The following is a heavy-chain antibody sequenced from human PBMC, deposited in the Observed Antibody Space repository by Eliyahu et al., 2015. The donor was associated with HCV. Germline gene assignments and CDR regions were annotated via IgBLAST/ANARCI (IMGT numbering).Heavy chain of an antibody. CDR1: GFTFGDYA. D-gene: IGHD3-22*01. V-gene: IGHV3-49*03. CDR2: IRSKAYGGTT. J-gene: IGHJ4*02. Sequence: EVQLVESGGGLVQPGRSLRLSCTASGFTFGDYAMSWFRQAXGKGLEWVGFIRSKAYGGTTEYAASVKGRFTISRDDSKSIAYLQMNSLKTEDTAVYYCTRDYGLYDSSGLFGWDWGQGTLVTVSS. CDR3: TRDYGLYDSSGLFGWD.